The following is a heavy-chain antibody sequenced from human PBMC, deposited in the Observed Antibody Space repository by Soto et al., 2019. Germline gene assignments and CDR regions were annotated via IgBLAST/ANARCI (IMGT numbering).Heavy chain of an antibody. Sequence: GGSLRLSCAASGFTFDDYGMSWVRQAPGKGLEWVSGINWNGGSTGYADSVKGRFTISRDNAKNSQYLQMNSLRAEDTALYHCARPQGYYGSGSFAFDIWGQGTMVTVSS. D-gene: IGHD3-10*01. CDR2: INWNGGST. V-gene: IGHV3-20*01. J-gene: IGHJ3*02. CDR3: ARPQGYYGSGSFAFDI. CDR1: GFTFDDYG.